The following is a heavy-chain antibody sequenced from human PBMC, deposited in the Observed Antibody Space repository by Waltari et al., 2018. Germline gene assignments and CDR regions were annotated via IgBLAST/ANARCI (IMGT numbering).Heavy chain of an antibody. CDR1: GFTFSSYA. Sequence: EVQLLESGGGLVQPGGSLRLSCAASGFTFSSYALSWVRQAPGKGLEWVAAISDGGDIIYYADSGKGRFTISRDHSKNTLYLQMNSLRAEDTALFYCARGGRTWYGFDYWGQGTLVTVSS. D-gene: IGHD6-13*01. CDR3: ARGGRTWYGFDY. CDR2: ISDGGDII. J-gene: IGHJ4*02. V-gene: IGHV3-23*01.